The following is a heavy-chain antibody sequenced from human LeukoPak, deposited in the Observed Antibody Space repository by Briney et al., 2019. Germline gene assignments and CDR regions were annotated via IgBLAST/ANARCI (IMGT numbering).Heavy chain of an antibody. CDR1: GGSFSGYY. J-gene: IGHJ1*01. CDR3: ARGKPARTPERKRTPVFGPFQH. CDR2: INHSGST. V-gene: IGHV4-34*01. D-gene: IGHD1-14*01. Sequence: SETLSLTCAVYGGSFSGYYWSWIRQPPGKGLEWIGEINHSGSTNYNPSLKSRVTISVDTSKNQFSLKLSSVTAADTAVYYCARGKPARTPERKRTPVFGPFQHWGQGTLVTVSS.